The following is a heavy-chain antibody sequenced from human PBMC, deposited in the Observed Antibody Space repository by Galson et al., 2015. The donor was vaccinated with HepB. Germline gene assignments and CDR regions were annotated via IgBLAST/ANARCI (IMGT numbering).Heavy chain of an antibody. CDR3: AKDQVRIAVAGFDY. V-gene: IGHV3-30*18. D-gene: IGHD6-19*01. J-gene: IGHJ4*02. CDR2: ISCDGSNK. Sequence: SLRLSCAASGFTFSSYGMHWVRQAPGKGLEWVADISCDGSNKYYADSVKGRFTISRDNSKNTLYLQMNSLRAEDTAVYYCAKDQVRIAVAGFDYWGQGTLGTVSS. CDR1: GFTFSSYG.